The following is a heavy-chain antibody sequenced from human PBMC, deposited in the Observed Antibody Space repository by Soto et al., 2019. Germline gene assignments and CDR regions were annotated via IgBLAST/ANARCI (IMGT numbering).Heavy chain of an antibody. V-gene: IGHV3-21*01. J-gene: IGHJ5*02. CDR1: GLTFNNYA. D-gene: IGHD6-13*01. Sequence: WSLRLSCVVTGLTFNNYAINWVCQSPGKGLEWVSSVSKSGYTYYSVSVKGRFTISRDNAKKSVSLQMNTLRAEDTDVYYCTRDASRDSSARGWFDPWGPGTLVTVSS. CDR3: TRDASRDSSARGWFDP. CDR2: VSKSGYT.